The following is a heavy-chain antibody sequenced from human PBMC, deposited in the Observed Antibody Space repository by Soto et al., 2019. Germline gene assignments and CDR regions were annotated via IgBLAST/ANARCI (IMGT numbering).Heavy chain of an antibody. V-gene: IGHV4-31*03. CDR3: ARRTTVTYGRGIYCYYDL. CDR2: IYYSGST. D-gene: IGHD4-17*01. CDR1: GGSISRGGYY. J-gene: IGHJ2*01. Sequence: SETLSLTCTFSGGSISRGGYYWSWLRHHPGKGLEWIGYIYYSGSTYYNPSLKSRVTISVDTSKNQFSLKLSSVTAADTAVYYCARRTTVTYGRGIYCYYDLWGRGTLVTVSS.